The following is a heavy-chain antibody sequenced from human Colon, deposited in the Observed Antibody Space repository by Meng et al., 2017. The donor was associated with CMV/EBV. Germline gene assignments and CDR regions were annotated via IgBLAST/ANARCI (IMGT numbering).Heavy chain of an antibody. CDR2: ISYDGFNT. CDR1: GFSFTNYA. V-gene: IGHV3-30*04. J-gene: IGHJ4*02. D-gene: IGHD2-21*01. Sequence: GGSLRLSCAASGFSFTNYAMHWVRQAPGKGLEWVAFISYDGFNTNYADSVSGRFTVSRDNSRNTLDLQMSGLRVEDTAVYCCARGGVVVAIKGPDYWGQGTLVTVSS. CDR3: ARGGVVVAIKGPDY.